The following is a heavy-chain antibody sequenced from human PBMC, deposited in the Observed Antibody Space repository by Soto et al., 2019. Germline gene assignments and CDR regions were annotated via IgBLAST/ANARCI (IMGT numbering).Heavy chain of an antibody. V-gene: IGHV3-15*01. CDR1: GFTFSNAW. D-gene: IGHD6-19*01. CDR3: TTDPDIAVAGTY. CDR2: IKSKTDGGTT. Sequence: EVQLVESGGGLVKPGGSLRLSCAASGFTFSNAWMSWVRQAPGKGLEWVGRIKSKTDGGTTDYAAPVKGRLTISRDDSKNTLYLQMNSLKTEDTAVYYCTTDPDIAVAGTYWGQGTLVTVSS. J-gene: IGHJ4*02.